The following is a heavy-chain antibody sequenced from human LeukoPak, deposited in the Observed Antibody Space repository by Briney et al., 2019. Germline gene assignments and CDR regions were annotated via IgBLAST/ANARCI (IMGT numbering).Heavy chain of an antibody. Sequence: GGSLRLSCAASGFTFSTYAMSWVRQAPGKGLEWVSTISGSGGSTYYADSVKGRFTISRDNSKNTLYLQMNSLRAEDTAVYYCVRGGSNYGIIIYSRYFAYWGQGTLVTVSS. CDR3: VRGGSNYGIIIYSRYFAY. J-gene: IGHJ4*02. CDR2: ISGSGGST. D-gene: IGHD3-16*01. V-gene: IGHV3-23*01. CDR1: GFTFSTYA.